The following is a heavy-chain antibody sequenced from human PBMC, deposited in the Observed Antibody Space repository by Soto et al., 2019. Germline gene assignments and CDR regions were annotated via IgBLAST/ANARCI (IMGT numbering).Heavy chain of an antibody. D-gene: IGHD3-22*01. CDR3: ASPYYYDSSGYPIYGMGV. CDR2: IYYSGST. CDR1: GGSISSSSYY. V-gene: IGHV4-39*01. J-gene: IGHJ6*02. Sequence: SETLSLTCTVSGGSISSSSYYWGWIRQPPGKGLEWIGSIYYSGSTYYNPSLKSRVTISVDTSKNQFSLKLSSVTAADTAVYYCASPYYYDSSGYPIYGMGVWGQGTTVTVSS.